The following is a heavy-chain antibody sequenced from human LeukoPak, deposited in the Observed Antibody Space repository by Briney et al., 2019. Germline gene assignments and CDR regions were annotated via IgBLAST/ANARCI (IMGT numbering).Heavy chain of an antibody. CDR1: GFTFSSYS. V-gene: IGHV3-21*01. CDR2: ISSSSSYI. D-gene: IGHD2-15*01. Sequence: PGGSLRLSCAASGFTFSSYSMNWVRQAPGKGLEWVSSISSSSSYIYYADSMKGRFTISRDNAKNSLYLQMNSLRAEDTAVYHCAGAAPHGYDFWGQGTLVTVSS. CDR3: AGAAPHGYDF. J-gene: IGHJ4*02.